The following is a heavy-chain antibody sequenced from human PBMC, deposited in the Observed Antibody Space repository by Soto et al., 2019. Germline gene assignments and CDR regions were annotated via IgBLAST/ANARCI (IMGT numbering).Heavy chain of an antibody. CDR3: AREYYDFWSGYYTDWGDDPTPYYYYYGMDV. D-gene: IGHD3-3*01. J-gene: IGHJ6*02. CDR2: IKQDGSEK. CDR1: GFTFSSYW. Sequence: PGGSLRLSCAASGFTFSSYWMSWVRQAPGKGLEWVANIKQDGSEKYYVDSVKGRFTISRDNAKNSLYLQMNSLRAEDTAVYYCAREYYDFWSGYYTDWGDDPTPYYYYYGMDVWGQGTTVTVSS. V-gene: IGHV3-7*01.